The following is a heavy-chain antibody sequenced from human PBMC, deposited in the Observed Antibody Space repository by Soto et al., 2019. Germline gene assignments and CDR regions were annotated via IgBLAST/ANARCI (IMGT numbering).Heavy chain of an antibody. CDR3: AKDRIAVAGPYYFDY. CDR2: ISGSGGST. V-gene: IGHV3-23*01. Sequence: LRLSFAASGFTFSSYSMNWVRQAPGKGLEWVSAISGSGGSTYYADSVKGRFTISRDNSKNTLYLQMNSLRAEDTAVYYCAKDRIAVAGPYYFDYWGQGTLVTVSS. CDR1: GFTFSSYS. J-gene: IGHJ4*02. D-gene: IGHD6-19*01.